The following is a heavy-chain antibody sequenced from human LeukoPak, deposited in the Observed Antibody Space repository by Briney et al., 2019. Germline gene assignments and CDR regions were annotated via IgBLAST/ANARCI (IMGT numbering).Heavy chain of an antibody. CDR2: INPSGGST. CDR3: ATAGRITIFEVAPYDFNY. D-gene: IGHD3-3*01. CDR1: GYTFTSYY. J-gene: IGHJ4*02. V-gene: IGHV1-46*01. Sequence: ASVKVSCKASGYTFTSYYMHWVRQAPGQGLEWMGIINPSGGSTSYAQKFQGRVTMTEDTSTDTAYMDLSSLRSEDTAVYYCATAGRITIFEVAPYDFNYWGQGTLVTVSS.